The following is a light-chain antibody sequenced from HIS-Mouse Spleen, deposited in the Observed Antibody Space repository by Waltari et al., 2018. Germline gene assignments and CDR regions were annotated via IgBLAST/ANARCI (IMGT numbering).Light chain of an antibody. J-gene: IGLJ3*02. V-gene: IGLV2-14*01. CDR3: SSYTSSSTLV. CDR2: KVS. Sequence: QSALTQPASVSGSPGQSITISCTGTSRDVGGYNYVSWYQQHPGKAPKLMIYKVSNRPSGVSNPFSGSKSGNTASLTISGLQAEDEADYYCSSYTSSSTLVFGGGTKLTVL. CDR1: SRDVGGYNY.